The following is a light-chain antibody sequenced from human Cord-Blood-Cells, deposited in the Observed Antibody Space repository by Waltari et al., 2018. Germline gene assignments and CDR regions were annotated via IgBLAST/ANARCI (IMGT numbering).Light chain of an antibody. CDR2: DVS. J-gene: IGLJ1*01. V-gene: IGLV2-14*01. CDR3: SSYTSSSTYV. CDR1: SSAGGGYNS. Sequence: LTQPASVSGSPGQSITHSCPGTSSAGGGYNSVPWYQQHPDKAPKLMIYDVSNRPSGVSNRFSGSKSGNTASLTISGLQAEDEADYYCSSYTSSSTYVFGTGTKVTVL.